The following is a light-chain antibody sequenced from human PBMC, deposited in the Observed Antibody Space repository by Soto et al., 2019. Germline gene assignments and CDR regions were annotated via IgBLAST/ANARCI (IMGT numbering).Light chain of an antibody. CDR2: HAS. J-gene: IGKJ1*01. Sequence: EIVLTQSPVTLSLSPGERANLSCRASQSIGTYLAWYQQKPDQAPRLLIYHASNRATGIPARFSGSGSGTDFTLTISSLEPEDFAVYYCQQRSDWTRTFGQGTKVE. CDR3: QQRSDWTRT. CDR1: QSIGTY. V-gene: IGKV3-11*01.